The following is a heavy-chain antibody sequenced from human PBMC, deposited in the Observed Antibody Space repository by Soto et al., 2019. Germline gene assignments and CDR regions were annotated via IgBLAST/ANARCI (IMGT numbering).Heavy chain of an antibody. Sequence: QVQLVQSGAEVKKAGVSVKVSCKASGDTFISYGISWVRQAPGQGPEWMGWISAYNGNTNYAQSLQGRATMTIDTSTSTASMELRSLRSDDTAVYYCARRVITGTLPRGHFDYWGQGTLVTVSS. CDR1: GDTFISYG. CDR2: ISAYNGNT. V-gene: IGHV1-18*01. J-gene: IGHJ4*02. CDR3: ARRVITGTLPRGHFDY. D-gene: IGHD1-1*01.